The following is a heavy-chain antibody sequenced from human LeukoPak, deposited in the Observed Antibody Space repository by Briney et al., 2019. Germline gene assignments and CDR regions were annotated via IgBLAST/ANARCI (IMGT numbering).Heavy chain of an antibody. V-gene: IGHV3-30*18. CDR3: AKLREPFDY. Sequence: GGSLRLSCAASGFTFSSYGMHWVRQAPGKGLEWVAVISYDGSNKYYADSVKGRFTISGDNSKNTLYLQMNSLRAEDTAVYYCAKLREPFDYWGQGTLVTVSS. J-gene: IGHJ4*02. D-gene: IGHD1-14*01. CDR2: ISYDGSNK. CDR1: GFTFSSYG.